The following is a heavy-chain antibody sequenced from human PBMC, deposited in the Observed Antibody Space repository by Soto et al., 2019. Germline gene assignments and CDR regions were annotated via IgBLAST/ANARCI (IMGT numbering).Heavy chain of an antibody. CDR3: ARQGSWPYYYYGLDV. J-gene: IGHJ6*02. Sequence: QVQLVQSGPEVRKPGASVKVSCEASGYTFTTSGISWVRQVPGQGLEWMGWISTYNGDTNSAQNFQGRVLMTADTSTGTAYMELMSRKADDTAVYYCARQGSWPYYYYGLDVWGQGTTGTVSS. V-gene: IGHV1-18*01. D-gene: IGHD1-26*01. CDR2: ISTYNGDT. CDR1: GYTFTTSG.